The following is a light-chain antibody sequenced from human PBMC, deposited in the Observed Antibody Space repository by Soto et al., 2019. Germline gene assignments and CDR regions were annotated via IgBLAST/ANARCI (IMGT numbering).Light chain of an antibody. CDR2: SNN. J-gene: IGLJ3*02. V-gene: IGLV1-44*01. CDR1: SSNIGSSS. Sequence: QSVLTQPPSASGTPGQRVTISCSGSSSNIGSSSVNWYQQLPGTAPKVLIYSNNQRPSGVPDRFSGSKSGTSASLAISGLQSEDEADYYCAAWDDSLNGWVFGGGTKLTGL. CDR3: AAWDDSLNGWV.